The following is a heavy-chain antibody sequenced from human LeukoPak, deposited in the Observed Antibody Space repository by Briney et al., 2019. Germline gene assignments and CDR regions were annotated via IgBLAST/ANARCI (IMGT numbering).Heavy chain of an antibody. Sequence: GGSLGLSCAGSGFTFSHYSMNWVRQAPGKGLEWVASFGSDLSFRSVADSLKGRFTISRDNAENSLYLHMNSLRAEDTAVYYCASDDCGGDCYQLDYWGQGTLVTVSS. CDR3: ASDDCGGDCYQLDY. V-gene: IGHV3-21*01. J-gene: IGHJ4*02. CDR2: FGSDLSFR. CDR1: GFTFSHYS. D-gene: IGHD2-21*02.